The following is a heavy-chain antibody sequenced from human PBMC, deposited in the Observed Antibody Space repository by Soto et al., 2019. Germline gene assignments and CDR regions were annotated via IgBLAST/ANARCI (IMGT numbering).Heavy chain of an antibody. CDR3: ARDMGDSSGYPYAFDI. Sequence: ASVKVSCKASGGTFSSYAISWVRQAPGQGLEWMGRIIPILGIANYAQKFQGRVTITADKSTSTAYMELSSLRSEDTAVYYCARDMGDSSGYPYAFDIWGQGTMVTVSS. V-gene: IGHV1-69*04. D-gene: IGHD3-22*01. CDR1: GGTFSSYA. CDR2: IIPILGIA. J-gene: IGHJ3*02.